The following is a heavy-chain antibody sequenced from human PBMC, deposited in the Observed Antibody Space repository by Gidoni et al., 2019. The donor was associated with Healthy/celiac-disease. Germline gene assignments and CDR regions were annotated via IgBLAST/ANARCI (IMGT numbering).Heavy chain of an antibody. CDR1: RFTVSSNY. D-gene: IGHD3-22*01. V-gene: IGHV3-53*01. CDR2: IYSGGST. J-gene: IGHJ3*02. Sequence: EVQLVESGGGLIQPGGSLRLVCAAYRFTVSSNYMSWVRQAPGKGLEWVSVIYSGGSTYYADSVKGRFTISRDNSKNTLYLQMNSLRAEDTAVYYCARAPLLRGAFDIWGQGTMVTVSS. CDR3: ARAPLLRGAFDI.